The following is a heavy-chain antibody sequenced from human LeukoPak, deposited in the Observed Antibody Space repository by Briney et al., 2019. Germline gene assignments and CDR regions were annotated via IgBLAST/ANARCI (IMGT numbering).Heavy chain of an antibody. V-gene: IGHV3-48*01. CDR1: GFTFSSYS. Sequence: GGSVRLSCAASGFTFSSYSMNWVRQAPGKGLEWVSYISSSSSTIYYADSVKGRFTISRDNAKNSLYLQMNSLRAEDTAVYYCASVTMIVSGYFDYWGQGTLVTVSS. CDR3: ASVTMIVSGYFDY. J-gene: IGHJ4*02. D-gene: IGHD3-22*01. CDR2: ISSSSSTI.